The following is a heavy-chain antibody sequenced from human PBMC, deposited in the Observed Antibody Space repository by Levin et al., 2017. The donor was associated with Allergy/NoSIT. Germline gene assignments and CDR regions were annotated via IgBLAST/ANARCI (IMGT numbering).Heavy chain of an antibody. D-gene: IGHD3-22*01. CDR3: AREMAETAADSFDI. Sequence: ASVKVSCKASGYTFTFYGISWVRHAPGQGLEWMGWISPYNGNTNYAQKLQGRVTMTADTSTSTAYMELRSLRSDDTAVYYCAREMAETAADSFDIWGQGTMVTVSS. V-gene: IGHV1-18*01. CDR1: GYTFTFYG. J-gene: IGHJ3*02. CDR2: ISPYNGNT.